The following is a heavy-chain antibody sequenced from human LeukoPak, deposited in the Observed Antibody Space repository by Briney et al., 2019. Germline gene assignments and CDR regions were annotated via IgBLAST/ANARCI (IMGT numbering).Heavy chain of an antibody. CDR2: TSYDGNSK. V-gene: IGHV3-30*03. CDR3: ASIKVAVAGSGA. Sequence: GGSLRLSCVASGFPFSSYGMHWVRQAPGKGLEWVAMTSYDGNSKQYADLVKGRFTISRDNSKNTLYLQINSLRTEDTAVYHCASIKVAVAGSGAWGQGTLVTVSS. D-gene: IGHD6-19*01. CDR1: GFPFSSYG. J-gene: IGHJ4*02.